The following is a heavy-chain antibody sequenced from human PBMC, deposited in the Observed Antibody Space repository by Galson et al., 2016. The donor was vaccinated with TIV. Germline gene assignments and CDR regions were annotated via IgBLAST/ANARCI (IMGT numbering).Heavy chain of an antibody. CDR2: TSFDGSYT. Sequence: LRLSCAASGFTFSDYGIHWVRQAPGKGLEWVAVTSFDGSYTNFADSVKGRFIISRNNSKSTVSLHMNNLRVEDTAVYYCARDPRVYGDYLLAYFDYWGQGTLVTVSS. V-gene: IGHV3-30*03. D-gene: IGHD4-17*01. CDR1: GFTFSDYG. J-gene: IGHJ4*02. CDR3: ARDPRVYGDYLLAYFDY.